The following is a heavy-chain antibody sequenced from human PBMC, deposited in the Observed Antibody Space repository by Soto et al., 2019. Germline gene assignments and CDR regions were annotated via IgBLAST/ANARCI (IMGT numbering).Heavy chain of an antibody. CDR1: GYTLTELS. J-gene: IGHJ6*02. Sequence: ASVKVSCKVSGYTLTELSMHWVRQAPGKGLEWMGGFDPEDGETIYAQKFQGRVTMTEDTSTDTAYMEPSSLRSEDTAVYYCATGVPVAVAGPYYYYGMDVWGQGTTVTVSS. D-gene: IGHD6-19*01. V-gene: IGHV1-24*01. CDR3: ATGVPVAVAGPYYYYGMDV. CDR2: FDPEDGET.